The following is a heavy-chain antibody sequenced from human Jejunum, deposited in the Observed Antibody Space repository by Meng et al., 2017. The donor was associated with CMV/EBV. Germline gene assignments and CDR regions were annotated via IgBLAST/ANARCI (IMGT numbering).Heavy chain of an antibody. J-gene: IGHJ4*02. Sequence: GSLSSSTYYWGWIRQPPGKGLEWIGSIYYSGSTYYNPSLKSRVTISVDTSKNQFSLKLSSVTAADTAVYYCARDHSPFMVRGEFDYWGQGTLVTVSS. D-gene: IGHD3-10*01. CDR1: GSLSSSTYY. CDR3: ARDHSPFMVRGEFDY. V-gene: IGHV4-39*07. CDR2: IYYSGST.